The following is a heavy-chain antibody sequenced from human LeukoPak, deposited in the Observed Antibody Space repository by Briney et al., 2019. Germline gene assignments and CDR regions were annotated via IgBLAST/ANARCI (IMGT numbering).Heavy chain of an antibody. CDR2: IIPIFGTA. Sequence: SVKVSCKASGYTFTSFAMNWVRQAPGQGLEWMGGIIPIFGTANYAQKFQGRVTITADESTSTAYMELSSLRSEDTAVYYCARDIAVARYNYGMDVWGQGTTVTVSS. CDR3: ARDIAVARYNYGMDV. CDR1: GYTFTSFA. D-gene: IGHD6-19*01. J-gene: IGHJ6*02. V-gene: IGHV1-69*13.